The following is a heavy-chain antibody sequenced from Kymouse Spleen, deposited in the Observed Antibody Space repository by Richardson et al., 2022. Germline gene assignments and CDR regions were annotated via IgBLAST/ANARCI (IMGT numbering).Heavy chain of an antibody. J-gene: IGHJ4*02. CDR3: AREKRDYYGSGSYDY. Sequence: QVQLVESGGGVVQPGRSLRLSCAASGFTFSSYGMHWVRQAPGKGLEWVAVIWYDGSNKYYADSVKGRFTISRDNSKNTLYLQMNSLRAEDTAVYYCAREKRDYYGSGSYDYWGQGTLVTVSS. CDR1: GFTFSSYG. V-gene: IGHV3-33*01. CDR2: IWYDGSNK. D-gene: IGHD3-10*01.